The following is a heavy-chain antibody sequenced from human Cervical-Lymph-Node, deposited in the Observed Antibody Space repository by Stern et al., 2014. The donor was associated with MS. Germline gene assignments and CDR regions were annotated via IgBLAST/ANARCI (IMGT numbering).Heavy chain of an antibody. J-gene: IGHJ6*02. Sequence: VQLVEYGGGVVQPGRSLRVSCAGSGFTFSSYPIYWVRQAPGKGLEWVGVITYDGSKTHYEDSVKGRFTLSRDNSKNTVSLQMNSLTTEDTAVYFCARGSRGMDVWGQGTTVTVSS. V-gene: IGHV3-30-3*01. D-gene: IGHD3-10*01. CDR3: ARGSRGMDV. CDR2: ITYDGSKT. CDR1: GFTFSSYP.